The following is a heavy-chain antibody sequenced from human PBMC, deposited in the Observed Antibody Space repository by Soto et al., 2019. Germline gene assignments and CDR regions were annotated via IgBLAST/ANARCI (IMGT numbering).Heavy chain of an antibody. CDR1: GFTVSSYA. J-gene: IGHJ4*02. CDR3: ARAEGSGYYWRGYYFDY. D-gene: IGHD5-12*01. V-gene: IGHV3-30-3*01. Sequence: QVQLVESGGGVVQPGRSLRLSCAASGFTVSSYAMHWVRQAPGKGLEWVAVISYDGSNKYYADSVKRRFTISRDNSKNTMYLQNNSLRAEDTAVYYCARAEGSGYYWRGYYFDYWGQGTRVPVAS. CDR2: ISYDGSNK.